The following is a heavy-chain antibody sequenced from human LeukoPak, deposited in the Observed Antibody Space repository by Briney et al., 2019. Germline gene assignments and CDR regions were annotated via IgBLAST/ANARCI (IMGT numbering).Heavy chain of an antibody. D-gene: IGHD1-1*01. V-gene: IGHV3-7*01. CDR2: INQDGSEK. CDR3: AREPGLGYAFDI. Sequence: GGSLRLSCVVSGFAISCSWMTWVRQVPGKGLEWVANINQDGSEKHYVDSVRGRFTISRDNAKDSLYLQMNSLGAEDTAVYYCAREPGLGYAFDIWGQGTKVTVSS. CDR1: GFAISCSW. J-gene: IGHJ3*02.